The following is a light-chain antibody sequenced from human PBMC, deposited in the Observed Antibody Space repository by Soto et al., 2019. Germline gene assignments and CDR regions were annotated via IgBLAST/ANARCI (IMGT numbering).Light chain of an antibody. CDR3: LQDYNYPLT. CDR1: QAIGND. Sequence: AIQMTQSPSSLSASVGDRVTITCRASQAIGNDLTWYQQKPGKAPNLLIFAASSLQSGVPSRFSGSGSGTDFNLTISSLQPEDFATYYCLQDYNYPLTFGQGTKLEIK. J-gene: IGKJ2*01. CDR2: AAS. V-gene: IGKV1-6*01.